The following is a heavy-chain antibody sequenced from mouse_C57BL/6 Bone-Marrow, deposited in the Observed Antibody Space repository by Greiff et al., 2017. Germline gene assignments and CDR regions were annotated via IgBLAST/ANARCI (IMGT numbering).Heavy chain of an antibody. D-gene: IGHD1-1*01. V-gene: IGHV1-82*01. Sequence: QVQLQQSGPELVKPGASVKISCKASGYAFSSSWMHWVKQRPGKGLEWIGRIYPGDGDTNYNRKFKGKATVTVDKSSSTAYMQLSSLTSEDSAVYFCARDGHVDCWGPVITLTVS. CDR2: IYPGDGDT. CDR3: ARDGHVDC. J-gene: IGHJ2*01. CDR1: GYAFSSSW.